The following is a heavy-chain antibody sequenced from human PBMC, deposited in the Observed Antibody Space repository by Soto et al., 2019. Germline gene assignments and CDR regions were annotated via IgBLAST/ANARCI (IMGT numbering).Heavy chain of an antibody. V-gene: IGHV3-23*01. CDR1: GFTFSSYA. D-gene: IGHD3-9*01. CDR3: AKGLGHRTISYGMDV. Sequence: GGSLRLSCAASGFTFSSYAMSWVRQAPGKGLEWVSAISGSGGSTYYADSVKGRFTISRDNYKNTLYLQMNSLRAEDTAVYYCAKGLGHRTISYGMDVWGQGTTVTVSS. CDR2: ISGSGGST. J-gene: IGHJ6*02.